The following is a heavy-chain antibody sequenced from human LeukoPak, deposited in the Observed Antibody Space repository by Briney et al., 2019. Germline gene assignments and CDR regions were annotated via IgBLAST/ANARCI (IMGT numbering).Heavy chain of an antibody. CDR2: IYSGGST. D-gene: IGHD2-2*01. CDR3: ARGCSSTSCLHFDY. J-gene: IGHJ4*02. V-gene: IGHV3-66*01. CDR1: GFTVSSNY. Sequence: GGSPRLSCAASGFTVSSNYMSWVRQAPGKGLEWVSVIYSGGSTYYADSVKGRFTISRDNSKNTLYLQMNSLRAEDTAVYYCARGCSSTSCLHFDYWGQGTLVTVSS.